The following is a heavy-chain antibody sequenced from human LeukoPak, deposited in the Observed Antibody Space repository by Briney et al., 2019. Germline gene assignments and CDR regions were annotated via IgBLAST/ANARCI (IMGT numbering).Heavy chain of an antibody. CDR3: ARGVVVVPAARRDYYYGMDV. CDR1: GGSISSGGYS. CDR2: IYHSGST. V-gene: IGHV4-30-2*01. D-gene: IGHD2-2*01. Sequence: PSETLSLTCAVSGGSISSGGYSWSWIRQPPGKGLEWIGYIYHSGSTYYNPSLKSRVTISVDRSKNQFSLKLSSVTAADTAVYYCARGVVVVPAARRDYYYGMDVWGQGTTVTVSS. J-gene: IGHJ6*02.